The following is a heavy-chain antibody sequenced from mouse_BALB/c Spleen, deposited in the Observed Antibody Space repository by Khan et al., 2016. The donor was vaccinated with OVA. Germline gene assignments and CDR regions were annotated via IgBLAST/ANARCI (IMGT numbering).Heavy chain of an antibody. Sequence: EVQLVESGGGLVKPGGSLKLSCAASGFTFSNYAMPWVRQSPEKGLEWVASIGSGDSINYLDSVKGRFTISRDNARNILYLQMSSLRSEDTAMYYCARDYWFTYWGQGTLVTVSA. V-gene: IGHV5-6-5*01. CDR2: IGSGDSI. J-gene: IGHJ3*01. CDR3: ARDYWFTY. CDR1: GFTFSNYA.